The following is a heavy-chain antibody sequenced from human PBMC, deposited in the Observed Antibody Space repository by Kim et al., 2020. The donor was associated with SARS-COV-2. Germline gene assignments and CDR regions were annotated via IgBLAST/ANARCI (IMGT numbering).Heavy chain of an antibody. J-gene: IGHJ4*02. D-gene: IGHD5-12*01. CDR1: GGTFSSYA. V-gene: IGHV1-69*13. Sequence: SVKVSCKASGGTFSSYAISWVRQAPGQGLEWMGGIIPIFGTANYAQKFQGRVTITADESTSTAYMELSSLRSEDTAVYYCARSGISSGYSGYWGDYFDYWGQGTLVTVSS. CDR2: IIPIFGTA. CDR3: ARSGISSGYSGYWGDYFDY.